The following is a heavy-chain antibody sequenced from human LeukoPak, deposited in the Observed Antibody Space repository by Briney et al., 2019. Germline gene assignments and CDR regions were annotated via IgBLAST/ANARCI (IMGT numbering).Heavy chain of an antibody. CDR2: IGTAGDT. Sequence: GGSLRLSCAASGFTFSSYDMHWVRQATGKGLEWVSAIGTAGDTYYPGSVKGRFTISRENAKNSLYLQMNSLRVGDTAAYYCARGGYSSSWGKPYYFDYWGQGTLVTVSS. D-gene: IGHD6-13*01. CDR1: GFTFSSYD. CDR3: ARGGYSSSWGKPYYFDY. V-gene: IGHV3-13*01. J-gene: IGHJ4*02.